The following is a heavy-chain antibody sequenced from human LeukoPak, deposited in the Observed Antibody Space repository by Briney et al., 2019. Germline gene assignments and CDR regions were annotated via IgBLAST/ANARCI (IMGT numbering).Heavy chain of an antibody. J-gene: IGHJ5*02. V-gene: IGHV4-39*07. D-gene: IGHD3-22*01. CDR2: IYYSGST. CDR1: GGSISSSSYY. Sequence: SETLSLTCTVSGGSISSSSYYWGWIRQPPGKGLEWIGSIYYSGSTYYNPSLKSRVTISVDTSKNQFSLKLSSVTAADTAVYYCASTTIYDSSGYYPWFDPWGQGTLVTVSS. CDR3: ASTTIYDSSGYYPWFDP.